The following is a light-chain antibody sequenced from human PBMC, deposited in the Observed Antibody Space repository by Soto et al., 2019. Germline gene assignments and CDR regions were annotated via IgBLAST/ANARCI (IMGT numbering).Light chain of an antibody. CDR2: RNN. Sequence: QSVLTQPPSASGTPGQRVTISCSGSSYNIGSNYVYRYQQLPGTAPKLLIYRNNQRPSGVPDRFSGSKSGTSASLAISGLRSEDEADYYCAAWDDSLSGPLYVFGTWTKVTVL. V-gene: IGLV1-47*01. CDR3: AAWDDSLSGPLYV. J-gene: IGLJ1*01. CDR1: SYNIGSNY.